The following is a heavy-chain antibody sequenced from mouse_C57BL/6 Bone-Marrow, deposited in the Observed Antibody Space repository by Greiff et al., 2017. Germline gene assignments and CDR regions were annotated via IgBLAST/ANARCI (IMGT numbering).Heavy chain of an antibody. D-gene: IGHD1-1*01. Sequence: EVQLQQSGPGLVKPSQSLSLTCSVTGYSITSGYYWNWIRQFPGNKLEWMGYISYDGSNNYNPSLKNRISITRDTSKNQFFLKLNSVTTEDTATYYCARGDYYGSSYGYAMDYWGQGTSVTVSS. CDR2: ISYDGSN. V-gene: IGHV3-6*01. CDR3: ARGDYYGSSYGYAMDY. CDR1: GYSITSGYY. J-gene: IGHJ4*01.